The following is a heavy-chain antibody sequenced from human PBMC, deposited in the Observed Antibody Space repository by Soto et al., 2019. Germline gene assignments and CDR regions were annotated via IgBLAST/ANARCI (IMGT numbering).Heavy chain of an antibody. V-gene: IGHV3-30-3*01. CDR3: AKDHRRKTTVTTQIFVYYYYYGMDV. Sequence: SRRHSYGASGFNFRNYATNWIRHTQGPRPEXEQVISYDGSNKYYADPVKGRFTISRDNSKNTLYLQMNSLRAEDTAVYYCAKDHRRKTTVTTQIFVYYYYYGMDVWGQGTTVTVSS. CDR1: GFNFRNYA. D-gene: IGHD4-4*01. CDR2: ISYDGSNK. J-gene: IGHJ6*02.